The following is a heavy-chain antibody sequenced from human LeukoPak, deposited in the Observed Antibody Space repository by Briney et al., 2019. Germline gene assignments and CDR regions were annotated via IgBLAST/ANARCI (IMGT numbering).Heavy chain of an antibody. CDR2: ISSSGAST. CDR3: ARGPMVRGVTTIDY. D-gene: IGHD3-10*01. CDR1: GFTFSTYA. J-gene: IGHJ4*02. V-gene: IGHV3-64*01. Sequence: QPGGTLRLSCAASGFTFSTYAMHWVRQAPGKGLEYVSAISSSGASTYYTNSVKGRFTISRDNFRDTLYLQMGSLKVEDMAVYYCARGPMVRGVTTIDYWGQGTLVTVSS.